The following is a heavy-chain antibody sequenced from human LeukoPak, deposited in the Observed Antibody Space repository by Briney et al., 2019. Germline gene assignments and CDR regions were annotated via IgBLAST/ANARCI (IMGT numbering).Heavy chain of an antibody. CDR1: GYTFTSYD. D-gene: IGHD2/OR15-2a*01. V-gene: IGHV1-8*01. Sequence: ASVKVSCKASGYTFTSYDINWVRQATGQGLEWMGWMNPNSGNTGYAQKFQGRVTMTRNTSISTAYMELSSLRSEDTAVYYCARGGISPPYYYGMDVWGQGTMVTVSS. CDR2: MNPNSGNT. CDR3: ARGGISPPYYYGMDV. J-gene: IGHJ6*02.